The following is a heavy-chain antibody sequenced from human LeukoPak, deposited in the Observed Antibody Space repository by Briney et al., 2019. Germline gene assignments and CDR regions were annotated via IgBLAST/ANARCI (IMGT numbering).Heavy chain of an antibody. D-gene: IGHD6-13*01. J-gene: IGHJ4*02. CDR3: ARPPLKTSSSCLDY. Sequence: GGSLRLSCAASGFTFSSYGMSWVRQAPGKGLEWVSAISGSGGSTYYADSVKGRFTISRDNSKNTLYLQMNSLRAEDTAVYYCARPPLKTSSSCLDYWGQGTLVTVSS. CDR2: ISGSGGST. CDR1: GFTFSSYG. V-gene: IGHV3-23*01.